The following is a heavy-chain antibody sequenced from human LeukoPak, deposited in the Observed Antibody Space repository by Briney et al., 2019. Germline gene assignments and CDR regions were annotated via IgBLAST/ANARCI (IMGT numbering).Heavy chain of an antibody. Sequence: ASVKVSCKVSGYTLTELSMHWVRQAPGKGLEWMGGFDPEDGETSYAQKFQGRVTMTEDTSTDTAYMELSSLRSEDTAIYYCATVKFTPPRYCSGGGCYSGAFDIWGQGTMVTVSS. CDR1: GYTLTELS. CDR2: FDPEDGET. V-gene: IGHV1-24*01. D-gene: IGHD2-15*01. CDR3: ATVKFTPPRYCSGGGCYSGAFDI. J-gene: IGHJ3*02.